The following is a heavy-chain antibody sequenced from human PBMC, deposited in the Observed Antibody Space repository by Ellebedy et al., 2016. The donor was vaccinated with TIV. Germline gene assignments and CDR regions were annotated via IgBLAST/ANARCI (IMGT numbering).Heavy chain of an antibody. CDR3: ARTGYYDSSGYYLRED. CDR2: IYWDDDK. D-gene: IGHD3-22*01. Sequence: SGPTLVXPTQTLTLTCTFSGFSLSTSGVGVGWIRQPPGKALEWLALIYWDDDKRYSPSLKSRLTITKDTSKNQVVLTMTNMDPVDTATYYCARTGYYDSSGYYLREDWGQGTLVTVSS. CDR1: GFSLSTSGVG. J-gene: IGHJ4*02. V-gene: IGHV2-5*02.